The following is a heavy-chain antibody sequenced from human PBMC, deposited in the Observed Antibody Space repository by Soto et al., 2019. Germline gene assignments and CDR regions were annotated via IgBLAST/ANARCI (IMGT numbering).Heavy chain of an antibody. D-gene: IGHD2-15*01. Sequence: SETLSLTCAVSGGSISSSNWWSWVRQPPGKGLGWIGKIYHRGTTNYNPPLKSRVTISVDKSKNQSSLKLSSVTAADTAVYYCARLYCSGGSCSSNWFDPWGQGTLVTVSS. CDR1: GGSISSSNW. CDR2: IYHRGTT. J-gene: IGHJ5*02. V-gene: IGHV4-4*02. CDR3: ARLYCSGGSCSSNWFDP.